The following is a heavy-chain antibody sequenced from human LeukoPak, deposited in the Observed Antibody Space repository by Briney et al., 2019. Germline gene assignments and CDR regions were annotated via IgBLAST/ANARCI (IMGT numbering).Heavy chain of an antibody. J-gene: IGHJ6*02. CDR1: GFTFSSYG. Sequence: GRSLRLSCAASGFTFSSYGMHWVRQAPGKGLEWVAVIWYDGSNKYYADSVKGRFTISRDNSKNTLYLQMNSLRAEDTAVYYCAREQVTREWFYYYYGMDVWGQGTTVTVSS. D-gene: IGHD4-23*01. V-gene: IGHV3-33*01. CDR2: IWYDGSNK. CDR3: AREQVTREWFYYYYGMDV.